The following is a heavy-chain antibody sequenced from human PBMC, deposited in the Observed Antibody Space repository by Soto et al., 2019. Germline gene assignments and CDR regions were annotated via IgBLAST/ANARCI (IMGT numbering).Heavy chain of an antibody. J-gene: IGHJ3*02. CDR2: INPSGGST. Sequence: ASVKVSCKASGYTFTSYYMHWVRQAPGQGLEWMGIINPSGGSTSYAQKFQGRVTMTRDTSTSTVYMELSSLRSEDTAVYYCARGRSGIVATFRDAFDIWGQGTMVTVSS. CDR3: ARGRSGIVATFRDAFDI. CDR1: GYTFTSYY. V-gene: IGHV1-46*01. D-gene: IGHD3-22*01.